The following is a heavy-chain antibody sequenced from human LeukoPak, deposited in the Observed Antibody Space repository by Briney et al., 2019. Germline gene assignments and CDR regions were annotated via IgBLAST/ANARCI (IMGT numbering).Heavy chain of an antibody. CDR3: TRESGAFSPFGF. V-gene: IGHV4-4*02. CDR1: GGSIMTTNW. Sequence: PSETLSLTCDVSGGSIMTTNWWSWVRQPPNKGLEWSGEVHLSGATNYNPSLEGRVTMSIDTSKNHLSLELTSVTAADTAMYYCTRESGAFSPFGFWGQGTLVTVSS. J-gene: IGHJ4*02. CDR2: VHLSGAT. D-gene: IGHD1-26*01.